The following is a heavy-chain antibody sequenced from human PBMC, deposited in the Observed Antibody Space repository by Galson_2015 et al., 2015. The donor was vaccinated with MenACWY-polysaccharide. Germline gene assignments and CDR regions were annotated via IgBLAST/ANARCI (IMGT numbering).Heavy chain of an antibody. Sequence: SLRLSCAASGFTFSNYGMHWVRQAPGKGLEWMAVIWYDASDEYYADSVKGRFTISRDNSKNALYLQMNSLRAEDTAVYYCARADRNDGGRALDIWVQGTMATVSS. CDR1: GFTFSNYG. V-gene: IGHV3-33*01. CDR2: IWYDASDE. CDR3: ARADRNDGGRALDI. J-gene: IGHJ3*02. D-gene: IGHD1-1*01.